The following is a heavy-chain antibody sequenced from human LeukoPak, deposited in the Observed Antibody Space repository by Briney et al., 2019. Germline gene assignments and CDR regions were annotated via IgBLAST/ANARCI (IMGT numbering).Heavy chain of an antibody. J-gene: IGHJ4*02. CDR3: ARDTPIAAAGYFDY. CDR2: IKQDGSEK. D-gene: IGHD6-13*01. Sequence: GGSLRLSCAASGFTFSSYAMHWVRQAPGKGLEWVANIKQDGSEKYYVDSVKGRFTISRDNAKNSLYLQMNSLRAEDTAVYYCARDTPIAAAGYFDYWGQGTLVTVSS. CDR1: GFTFSSYA. V-gene: IGHV3-7*03.